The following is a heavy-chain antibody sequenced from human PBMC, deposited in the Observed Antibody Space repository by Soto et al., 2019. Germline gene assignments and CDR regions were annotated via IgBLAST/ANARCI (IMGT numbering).Heavy chain of an antibody. CDR3: ARAITIFGVVTEPLWFDP. Sequence: ASVKVSCKASGYTFTSYGSSWVRQAPGQGLEWMGWISAYNGNTNYAQKLQGRVTMTTDTSTSTAYMELRSLRSDGTAVYYCARAITIFGVVTEPLWFDPWGQGTLVTVSS. J-gene: IGHJ5*02. D-gene: IGHD3-3*01. V-gene: IGHV1-18*04. CDR1: GYTFTSYG. CDR2: ISAYNGNT.